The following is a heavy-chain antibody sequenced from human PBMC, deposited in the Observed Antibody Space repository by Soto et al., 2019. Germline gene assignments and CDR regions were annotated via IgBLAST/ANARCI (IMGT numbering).Heavy chain of an antibody. CDR3: ARAGVAVAGTGDYYYGMDV. Sequence: ASVKVSCKASGGTFSSYAISWVRQAPGQGLEWMGGIIPIFGTANYAQKFQGRVTITADESTSTAYMELSSLRSEDTAVYYCARAGVAVAGTGDYYYGMDVWGQGTTVTVSS. CDR2: IIPIFGTA. J-gene: IGHJ6*02. D-gene: IGHD6-19*01. V-gene: IGHV1-69*13. CDR1: GGTFSSYA.